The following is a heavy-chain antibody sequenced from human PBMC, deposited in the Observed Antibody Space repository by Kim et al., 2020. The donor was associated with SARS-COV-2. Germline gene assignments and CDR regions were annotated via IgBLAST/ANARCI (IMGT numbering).Heavy chain of an antibody. V-gene: IGHV3-7*03. Sequence: GGSLRLSCAASGFTFSSYWMSWVRQAPGKGLEWVANIKQDGSEKYYVDSVKGRFTISRDNAKNSLYLQMNSLRAEDTAVYYCARPNYDSSGYEGYFDLWGRGTLVTVSS. J-gene: IGHJ2*01. CDR1: GFTFSSYW. CDR2: IKQDGSEK. CDR3: ARPNYDSSGYEGYFDL. D-gene: IGHD3-22*01.